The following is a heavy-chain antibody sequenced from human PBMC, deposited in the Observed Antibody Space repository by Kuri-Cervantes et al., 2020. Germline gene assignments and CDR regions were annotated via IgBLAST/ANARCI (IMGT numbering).Heavy chain of an antibody. CDR1: GGTFSSYT. CDR2: IIPILGIA. J-gene: IGHJ4*02. CDR3: ARDLYGSGTETH. Sequence: SVKVSCKASGGTFSSYTISWVRQAPGQGLEWMGRIIPILGIANYAQKFQGRVTITADKSTSTAYMELSSLRAEDTAVYYCARDLYGSGTETHWGQGTLVTVSS. D-gene: IGHD3-10*01. V-gene: IGHV1-69*04.